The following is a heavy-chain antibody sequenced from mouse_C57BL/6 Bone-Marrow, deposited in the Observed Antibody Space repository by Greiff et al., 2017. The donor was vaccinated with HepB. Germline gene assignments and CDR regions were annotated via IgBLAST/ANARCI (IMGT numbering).Heavy chain of an antibody. CDR1: GYTFTSYW. D-gene: IGHD2-4*01. Sequence: VQLQQSGAELVMPGASVKLSCKASGYTFTSYWMHWVKQRPGQGLEWIGEIDPSDSYTNYNQKFKGKSTLTVDKSSSTAYMQLSSLTSEDSAVYYCARDGGLRRAMDYWGQGTSVTVSS. J-gene: IGHJ4*01. CDR2: IDPSDSYT. CDR3: ARDGGLRRAMDY. V-gene: IGHV1-69*01.